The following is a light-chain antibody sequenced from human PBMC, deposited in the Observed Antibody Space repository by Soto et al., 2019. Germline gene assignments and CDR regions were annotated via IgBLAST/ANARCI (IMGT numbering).Light chain of an antibody. J-gene: IGKJ4*01. CDR3: QQYSGSVT. Sequence: EIVLTQSPGTLSLSPGERATLSCRASQSVRNTYLAWYQQKPGQPPRLLIYGASKRQSGVPDRFSGGGSETDFTLSSSSLEPEEFAVYYCQQYSGSVTFGGGTKVDIK. CDR1: QSVRNTY. V-gene: IGKV3-20*01. CDR2: GAS.